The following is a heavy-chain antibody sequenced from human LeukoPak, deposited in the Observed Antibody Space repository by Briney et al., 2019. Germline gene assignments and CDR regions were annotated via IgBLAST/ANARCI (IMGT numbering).Heavy chain of an antibody. CDR2: IYYSGST. V-gene: IGHV4-30-4*01. CDR3: ASGYCSSTSCSPVNFFY. Sequence: TSQTLSLTCTVSGGSISSGDYYWSWVRQPPGKGLEWIGYIYYSGSTYYNPSLKSRVTISVDTSKNHFSLKLSYVTAADTDVYYCASGYCSSTSCSPVNFFYWGQGTLVTVSS. CDR1: GGSISSGDYY. D-gene: IGHD2-2*01. J-gene: IGHJ4*02.